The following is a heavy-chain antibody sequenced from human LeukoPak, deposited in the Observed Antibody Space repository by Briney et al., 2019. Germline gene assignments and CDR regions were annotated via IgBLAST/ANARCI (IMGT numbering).Heavy chain of an antibody. CDR1: GYTFTGYY. V-gene: IGHV1-2*02. CDR3: TTAHFNYDSSGYYQ. D-gene: IGHD3-22*01. CDR2: INPNSGDT. Sequence: ASVKVSCKASGYTFTGYYMHWVRQAPGQGLEWMGWINPNSGDTNYAQKFQGRVTMTEDTSTDTAYMEPSSLRSEDTAVYYCTTAHFNYDSSGYYQWGQGTLVTVSS. J-gene: IGHJ4*02.